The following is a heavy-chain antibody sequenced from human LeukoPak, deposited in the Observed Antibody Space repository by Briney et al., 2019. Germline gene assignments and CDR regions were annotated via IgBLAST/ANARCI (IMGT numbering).Heavy chain of an antibody. CDR3: ATMARYCSGGSCYLDY. J-gene: IGHJ4*02. Sequence: SGGSTYYADSVKGRSTISRDNSKNTLYLQMNSLRAEDTAVYYCATMARYCSGGSCYLDYWGQGTLVTVSS. D-gene: IGHD2-15*01. V-gene: IGHV3-53*01. CDR2: SGGST.